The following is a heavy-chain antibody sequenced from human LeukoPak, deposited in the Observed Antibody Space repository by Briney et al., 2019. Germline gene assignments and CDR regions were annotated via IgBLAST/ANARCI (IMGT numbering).Heavy chain of an antibody. J-gene: IGHJ4*02. CDR1: GFTFNIFW. CDR2: IYSGGTT. V-gene: IGHV3-53*01. D-gene: IGHD3-10*01. CDR3: ASGEWPQNY. Sequence: GGSLRLSCAASGFTFNIFWMSWVRQAPGKGLEWVSLIYSGGTTFYADSVKGRFTISRDSSKNTLYLQMNSLRAEDTAVYYCASGEWPQNYWGQGTLVTVSS.